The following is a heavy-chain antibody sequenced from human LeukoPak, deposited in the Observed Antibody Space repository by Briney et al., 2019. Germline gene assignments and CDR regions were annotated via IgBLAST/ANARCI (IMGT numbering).Heavy chain of an antibody. CDR1: GYTFTSYY. V-gene: IGHV1-46*01. J-gene: IGHJ4*02. CDR3: ARVSSGWYGGYFDY. D-gene: IGHD6-19*01. CDR2: INPSGGST. Sequence: ASVKVSCKASGYTFTSYYMHCVRQAPGQGLEWMGIINPSGGSTSYAQKFQGRVTMTRDTSTSTAYMELRSLRSDDTAVYYCARVSSGWYGGYFDYWGQGTLVTVSS.